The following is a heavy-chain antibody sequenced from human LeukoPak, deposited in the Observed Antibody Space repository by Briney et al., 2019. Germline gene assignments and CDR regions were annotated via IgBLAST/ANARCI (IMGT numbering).Heavy chain of an antibody. CDR3: ARDHPLIAATGSFDY. J-gene: IGHJ4*02. CDR1: GFTFSSYG. CDR2: ISYDGGNK. V-gene: IGHV3-30*03. Sequence: GSLRLSCAASGFTFSSYGMHWVRQAPGKGLEWVAVISYDGGNKYYADSVKGRFTISRDNAKNSLYLQMNSLRAEDTALYYCARDHPLIAATGSFDYWGQGTLVTVSS. D-gene: IGHD6-13*01.